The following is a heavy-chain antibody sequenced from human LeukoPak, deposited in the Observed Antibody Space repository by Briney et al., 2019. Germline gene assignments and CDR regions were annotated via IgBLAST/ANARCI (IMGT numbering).Heavy chain of an antibody. CDR1: GFTFSSYA. D-gene: IGHD6-6*01. CDR3: ARALIGAARPYYFDY. CDR2: ISSNGGST. V-gene: IGHV3-64*01. Sequence: GGSLRLSCVASGFTFSSYAMHWVRQAPGKGLEYVSAISSNGGSTYNANSVKGRFTISRDNSKNTLYLQMGSLRAEDMAVYYCARALIGAARPYYFDYWGQGTLVTVSS. J-gene: IGHJ4*02.